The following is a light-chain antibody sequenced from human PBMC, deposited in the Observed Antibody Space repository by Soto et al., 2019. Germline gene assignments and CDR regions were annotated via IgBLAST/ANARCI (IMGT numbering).Light chain of an antibody. Sequence: IQMTQSPSTLSASIGYRVTITCRASQSISNKLAWYQQKPGKAPKLLIYDASSLESGVPSRFSGSGSGTEFTLTVSSLQPDDFSTYYCQQYNSYWTFGQGTKVDI. V-gene: IGKV1-5*01. CDR2: DAS. CDR3: QQYNSYWT. CDR1: QSISNK. J-gene: IGKJ1*01.